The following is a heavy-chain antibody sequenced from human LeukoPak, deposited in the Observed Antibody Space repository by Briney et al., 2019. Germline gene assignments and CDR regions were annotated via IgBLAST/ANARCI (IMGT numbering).Heavy chain of an antibody. CDR2: IYSGGKT. CDR3: ARQASYSVWYSDL. Sequence: GGSLRLSCAASGFTVSNNYMSWVRQAPGKGLEWVSLIYSGGKTYYADSVKGRFTISRDNSKNTVYLQMNSLRAEDTAVYYCARQASYSVWYSDLWGRGTLVTVSS. V-gene: IGHV3-53*01. J-gene: IGHJ2*01. D-gene: IGHD4-11*01. CDR1: GFTVSNNY.